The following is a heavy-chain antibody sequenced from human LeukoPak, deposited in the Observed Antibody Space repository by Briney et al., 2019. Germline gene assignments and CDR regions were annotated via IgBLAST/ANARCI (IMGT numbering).Heavy chain of an antibody. CDR1: GFSFRNYG. J-gene: IGHJ4*02. Sequence: GGSLRLSCAASGFSFRNYGMHWVRQAPGKGLEWVAVIWYDGSIKYYGDSVKGRFTISRDNSKNTLYLQMNSLRAEDTAVYYWWIDTSACIGVYYFLLDYCGQGTLVTVSS. CDR3: WIDTSACIGVYYFLLDY. CDR2: IWYDGSIK. V-gene: IGHV3-33*01. D-gene: IGHD3-10*01.